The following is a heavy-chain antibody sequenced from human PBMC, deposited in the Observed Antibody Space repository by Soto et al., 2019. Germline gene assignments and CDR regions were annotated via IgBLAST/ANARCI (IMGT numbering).Heavy chain of an antibody. CDR3: ARQDPRYLGVATMGGHYYGMDV. J-gene: IGHJ6*02. CDR1: GYSFTSYW. D-gene: IGHD5-12*01. Sequence: GESLKISCKGSGYSFTSYWIGWVRQMPGKGLEWMGIIYPGDSDTRYSPSFQGQVTISADKSISTAYLQWSSLKASDTAMYYCARQDPRYLGVATMGGHYYGMDVWGQGTTVTVSS. V-gene: IGHV5-51*01. CDR2: IYPGDSDT.